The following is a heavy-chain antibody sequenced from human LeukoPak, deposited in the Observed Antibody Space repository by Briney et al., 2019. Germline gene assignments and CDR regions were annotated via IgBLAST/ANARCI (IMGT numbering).Heavy chain of an antibody. J-gene: IGHJ6*04. CDR2: ISSSSSYI. CDR1: GYTFSTYN. Sequence: GGSLRLSCAASGYTFSTYNMNWVRQAPGKGLEWVSSISSSSSYIYYADSVKGRFTISRDNAKNSLYLQMNSLRAEDTAVYYCAELGITMIGGVWGKGTTVTISS. CDR3: AELGITMIGGV. V-gene: IGHV3-21*01. D-gene: IGHD3-10*02.